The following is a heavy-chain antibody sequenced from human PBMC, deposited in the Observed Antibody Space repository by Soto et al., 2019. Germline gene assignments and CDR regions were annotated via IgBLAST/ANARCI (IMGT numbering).Heavy chain of an antibody. CDR2: MHHSGRT. V-gene: IGHV4-30-2*05. D-gene: IGHD2-15*01. CDR1: GGSISSGGYS. CDR3: ARWVEVSLDYFDS. J-gene: IGHJ4*02. Sequence: SETLSLTCAVSGGSISSGGYSWSWIRQPPGKGLEWIGHMHHSGRTHYNPSLKSRVAISVDTSKNQFSLYLNSVTAADTAVYYCARWVEVSLDYFDSWGQGTPVTVSS.